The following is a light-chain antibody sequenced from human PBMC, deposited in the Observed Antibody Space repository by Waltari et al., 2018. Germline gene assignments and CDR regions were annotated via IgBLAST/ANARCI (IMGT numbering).Light chain of an antibody. J-gene: IGKJ4*01. V-gene: IGKV4-1*01. CDR2: WAS. CDR3: QQYYTTPLT. CDR1: QSVLYGSNNKNY. Sequence: EIVMTQSPDSLAVSLGAKATIHCKSSQSVLYGSNNKNYLALYQQKPGQHPRLLMYWASTRESGVPDRFSGRGSWANFTLTISSLQAEDAAVYYCQQYYTTPLTFGGGTKVAIK.